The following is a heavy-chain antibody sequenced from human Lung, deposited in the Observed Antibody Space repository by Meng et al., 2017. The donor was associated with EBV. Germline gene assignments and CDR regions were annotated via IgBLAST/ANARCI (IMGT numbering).Heavy chain of an antibody. D-gene: IGHD5-18*01. CDR1: SGSISSDTSS. Sequence: PVHESGSGLVKPSQTLSLTCAVSSGSISSDTSSWNWIRQRPGKGLEWIGFVYRSGSTYYNPSLKSRVIISVDRSNNQFSLELNSVSAADTAVYYCARAKWGHSYGSEALYFDHWGPGTLVTVSS. J-gene: IGHJ4*02. CDR3: ARAKWGHSYGSEALYFDH. V-gene: IGHV4-30-2*01. CDR2: VYRSGST.